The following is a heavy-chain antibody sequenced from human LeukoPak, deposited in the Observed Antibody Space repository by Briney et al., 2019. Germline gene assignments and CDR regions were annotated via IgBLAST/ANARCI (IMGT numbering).Heavy chain of an antibody. CDR3: EGSAGY. CDR2: IKKDGSEI. D-gene: IGHD6-19*01. Sequence: GGSLSLSCAASGFILSSYWMSWVRQARGKGLECVANIKKDGSEIYYVDSVKGRFTISRDNAKNSLFLQMNSLRVEDTAVYYCEGSAGYWGQGTLVTVSS. J-gene: IGHJ4*02. CDR1: GFILSSYW. V-gene: IGHV3-7*01.